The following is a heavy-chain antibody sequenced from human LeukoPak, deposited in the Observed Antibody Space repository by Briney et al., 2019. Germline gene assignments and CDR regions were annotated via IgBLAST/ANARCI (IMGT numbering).Heavy chain of an antibody. D-gene: IGHD3-22*01. V-gene: IGHV1-69*13. CDR3: ATYYDSSGCYSYYYYGMDV. CDR1: GGTFSSYA. CDR2: IIPIFGTA. J-gene: IGHJ6*02. Sequence: ASVKVSCKASGGTFSSYAISWVRQAPGQGLEWMGGIIPIFGTANYAQKFQGRVTITADESTSTAYMELSSLRSEDTAVYYCATYYDSSGCYSYYYYGMDVWGQGTTVTVSS.